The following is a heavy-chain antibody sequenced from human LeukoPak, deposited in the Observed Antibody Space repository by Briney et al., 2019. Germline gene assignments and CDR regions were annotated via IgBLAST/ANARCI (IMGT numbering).Heavy chain of an antibody. CDR1: GLTVSSEY. Sequence: PGGSLRLSCAAYGLTVSSEYLAWGRQAPGKGLEGSSVIYGAGATYYADSVQARFPISRDTYSNALYLQMNSLRVADTAVYHCARLLPASRHYFDYWGQGTLVTVSS. V-gene: IGHV3-53*01. D-gene: IGHD2-15*01. CDR3: ARLLPASRHYFDY. J-gene: IGHJ4*02. CDR2: IYGAGAT.